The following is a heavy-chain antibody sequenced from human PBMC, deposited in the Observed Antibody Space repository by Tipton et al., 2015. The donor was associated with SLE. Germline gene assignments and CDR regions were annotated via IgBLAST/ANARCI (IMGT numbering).Heavy chain of an antibody. D-gene: IGHD6-13*01. J-gene: IGHJ5*02. CDR1: GVSITSYY. Sequence: TLSLTCTVSGVSITSYYWSWIRQPPGKDLEWIGYISTSGSTNYNPSLKSRLTISVDTSKNQFSLRLSSVTAADTAIYYCARRRGTFSSPFVVAAWGQGSLITGSS. V-gene: IGHV4-4*09. CDR3: ARRRGTFSSPFVVAA. CDR2: ISTSGST.